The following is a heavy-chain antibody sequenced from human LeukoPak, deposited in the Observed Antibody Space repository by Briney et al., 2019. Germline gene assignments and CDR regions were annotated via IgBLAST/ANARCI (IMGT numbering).Heavy chain of an antibody. CDR3: AKASWVSSADAVL. J-gene: IGHJ4*02. V-gene: IGHV3-23*01. D-gene: IGHD3-16*01. CDR2: LRGDGET. CDR1: GFIFRDYA. Sequence: GGSLRLSCVASGFIFRDYAMSWVRQAPAGGLDWVSSLRGDGETFYTDSVKGRFTLSRDHSRNTLYLQLSNLRVEDTAVYYCAKASWVSSADAVLWGQGTLVTVS.